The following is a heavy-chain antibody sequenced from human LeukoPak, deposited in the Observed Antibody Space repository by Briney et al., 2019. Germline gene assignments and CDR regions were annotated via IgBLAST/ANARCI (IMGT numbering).Heavy chain of an antibody. Sequence: SETLSLTCTVSGGSISSYYWSWIRQPPGKGLEWIGYIYYSGSTNYNPSLKSRVTISVDTSKNQFSLKLNSVTAADTAVYYCARGSSTVTTASYYYGMDVWGQGTTVTVSS. J-gene: IGHJ6*02. V-gene: IGHV4-59*01. CDR3: ARGSSTVTTASYYYGMDV. D-gene: IGHD4-11*01. CDR1: GGSISSYY. CDR2: IYYSGST.